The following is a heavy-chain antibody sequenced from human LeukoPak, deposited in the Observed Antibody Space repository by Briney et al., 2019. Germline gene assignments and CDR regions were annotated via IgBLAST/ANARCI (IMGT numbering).Heavy chain of an antibody. CDR2: IYYSGST. Sequence: SETLSLTCTVSGGSISSGDYYWSWIRQPPGKGLEWIGYIYYSGSTYYNPSLKSRVTISVDTSKNQFSLKLTSVTAADTAVYYCAKNEPDSSGHYMTDYWGQGILVTVSS. CDR3: AKNEPDSSGHYMTDY. CDR1: GGSISSGDYY. V-gene: IGHV4-30-4*01. D-gene: IGHD3-22*01. J-gene: IGHJ4*02.